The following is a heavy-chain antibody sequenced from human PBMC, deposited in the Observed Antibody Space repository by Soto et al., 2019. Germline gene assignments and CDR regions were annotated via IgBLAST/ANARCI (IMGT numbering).Heavy chain of an antibody. CDR1: GFTFRAYS. CDR2: ITSSSTYI. V-gene: IGHV3-21*06. D-gene: IGHD5-18*01. J-gene: IGHJ4*02. Sequence: PGGSLRLSCVASGFTFRAYSMSWVRQAPGQGLEWVSSITSSSTYIYYTRSVEGRFTISRDDAKNSLHLQMNSLRAEDTAVYYCARDLLEGYGHARQPDYWRQGTLVTVSS. CDR3: ARDLLEGYGHARQPDY.